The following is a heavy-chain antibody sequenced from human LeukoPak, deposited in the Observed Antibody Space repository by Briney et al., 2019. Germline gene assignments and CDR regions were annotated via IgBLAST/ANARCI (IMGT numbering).Heavy chain of an antibody. D-gene: IGHD5-24*01. V-gene: IGHV3-48*03. J-gene: IGHJ4*02. Sequence: GGSLRLSCAASGFTFTSYEMNWVRQAPGKGLEWVSYISSSDTTIYYADSVKGRFTISRDYAKNSLYLQMTSLRVEDTAVYYCARVTGGREVDYWGQGTLVTDSS. CDR2: ISSSDTTI. CDR3: ARVTGGREVDY. CDR1: GFTFTSYE.